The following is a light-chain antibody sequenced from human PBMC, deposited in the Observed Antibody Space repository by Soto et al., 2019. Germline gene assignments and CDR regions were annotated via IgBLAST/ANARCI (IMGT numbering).Light chain of an antibody. J-gene: IGKJ2*01. CDR1: QDIRKY. V-gene: IGKV1-33*01. CDR3: QQYDNFLVT. CDR2: DAS. Sequence: DIQMTQSPSSLSASVGDRVTITCQASQDIRKYLNWYQQKPGKAPKLLIYDASNLQTGVPSRFSGSGSGTDFTFTISSLLPADIATYYCQQYDNFLVTFGQGTKLEIK.